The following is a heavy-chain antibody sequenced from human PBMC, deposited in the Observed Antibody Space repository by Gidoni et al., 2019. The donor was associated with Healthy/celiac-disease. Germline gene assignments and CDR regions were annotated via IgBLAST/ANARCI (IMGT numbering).Heavy chain of an antibody. Sequence: EVQLLESGGGLVQPGGSLRLSCAASGFTFSSSAMRWVRQAPGKGLGWVSAFSGSGVSTDYADAVKGRFTISRDNSKNTLYLQMNSLRAEDTAVYYCAKDTDYGDYVGSNCFDPWGQGTLVTVSS. CDR3: AKDTDYGDYVGSNCFDP. CDR2: FSGSGVST. J-gene: IGHJ5*02. D-gene: IGHD4-17*01. CDR1: GFTFSSSA. V-gene: IGHV3-23*01.